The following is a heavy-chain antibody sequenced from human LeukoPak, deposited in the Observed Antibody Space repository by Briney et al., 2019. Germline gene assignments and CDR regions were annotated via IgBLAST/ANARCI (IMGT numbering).Heavy chain of an antibody. CDR1: GYTFTKYY. CDR3: ARDFWSGYVDAFDI. J-gene: IGHJ3*02. Sequence: ASVKVSCKASGYTFTKYYMFWVRQAPGQGLEWMGRINPSSGGTDYAQKFLGRVTMTRDTSISTAYMELRRLRSDDTAVYYCARDFWSGYVDAFDIWGQGTMVTVSS. CDR2: INPSSGGT. V-gene: IGHV1-2*06. D-gene: IGHD3-3*01.